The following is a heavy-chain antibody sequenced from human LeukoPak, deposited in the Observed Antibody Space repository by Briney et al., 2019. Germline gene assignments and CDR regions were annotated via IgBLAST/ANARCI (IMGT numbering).Heavy chain of an antibody. J-gene: IGHJ6*03. CDR3: ARAGYSYGGNYYYMDV. V-gene: IGHV4-59*08. Sequence: PSETLSLTCTVSVGSISSYYWSWIRQPPGKGLEWIGYIYYSWSTNYNPSLKSRVTISVDTSKNQFSLKLSSVTAADTAVYYCARAGYSYGGNYYYMDVWGKGTTVTVSS. CDR2: IYYSWST. D-gene: IGHD5-18*01. CDR1: VGSISSYY.